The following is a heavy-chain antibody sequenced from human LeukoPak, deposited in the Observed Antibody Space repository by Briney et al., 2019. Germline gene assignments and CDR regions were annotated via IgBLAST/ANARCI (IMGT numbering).Heavy chain of an antibody. CDR3: ARGVLWFGESNYYYYYMDV. CDR1: GGTFSSYA. D-gene: IGHD3-10*01. Sequence: SVKVSCKASGGTFSSYAISWVRQAPGQGLEWMGGIIPIFGTANYAQKFQGRVTITADKSTSTAYMELSSLRSEDTAGDYCARGVLWFGESNYYYYYMDVWGKGTTVTISS. V-gene: IGHV1-69*06. CDR2: IIPIFGTA. J-gene: IGHJ6*03.